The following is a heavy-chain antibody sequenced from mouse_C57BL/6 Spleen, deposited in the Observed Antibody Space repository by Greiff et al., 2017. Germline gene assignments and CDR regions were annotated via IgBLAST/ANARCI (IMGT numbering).Heavy chain of an antibody. D-gene: IGHD1-1*01. CDR2: IDPENGDT. J-gene: IGHJ3*02. CDR1: GFNIKDDY. V-gene: IGHV14-4*01. CDR3: TTDTTVAE. Sequence: EVQLQQSGAELVRPGASVKLSCTASGFNIKDDYMHWVKQRPEQGLEWIGWIDPENGDTQYASKFQGKATITADTSSNTAYLQLSSLTSEDTAVYYCTTDTTVAEWGQGTLVTVSA.